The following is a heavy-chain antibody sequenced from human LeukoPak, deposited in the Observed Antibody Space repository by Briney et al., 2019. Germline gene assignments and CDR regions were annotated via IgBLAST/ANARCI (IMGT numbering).Heavy chain of an antibody. J-gene: IGHJ4*02. CDR3: ARDLSGSYYSTRYFDY. V-gene: IGHV3-21*01. CDR2: ISSSSSYI. D-gene: IGHD1-26*01. Sequence: GGSLRLSCAASGFTFSSYSMNRVRQAPGKGLEWVSSISSSSSYIYYADSVKGRFTISRDNAKNSLYLQMNSLRAEDTAVYYCARDLSGSYYSTRYFDYWGQGTLVTVSS. CDR1: GFTFSSYS.